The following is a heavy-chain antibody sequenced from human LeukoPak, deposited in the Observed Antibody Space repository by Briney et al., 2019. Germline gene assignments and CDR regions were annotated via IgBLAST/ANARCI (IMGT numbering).Heavy chain of an antibody. J-gene: IGHJ4*02. D-gene: IGHD3-10*01. CDR2: ISDTSETM. Sequence: GGSLRLSCAASGFSFRSYSMNWVRQAPGKGLEWLAYISDTSETMSYADSVKGRFTISRDNFKNFLYLQMNSLRAEDTAVYYCARGSFRHDYWGQGTLVTVSS. CDR3: ARGSFRHDY. V-gene: IGHV3-48*01. CDR1: GFSFRSYS.